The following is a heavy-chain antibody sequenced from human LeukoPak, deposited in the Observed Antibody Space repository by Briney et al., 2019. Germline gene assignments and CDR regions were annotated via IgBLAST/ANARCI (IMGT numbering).Heavy chain of an antibody. J-gene: IGHJ5*02. V-gene: IGHV4-34*01. Sequence: SETLSLTCAVYGGSFSGYYWSWIRQPPGKGLEWIGEINHSGSTNYNPSLKSRVTISVDTSKNQFSLKLSSVTAADTAVYYCARGGRYYDSSGYYYGGFDPWGQGTLVTVSS. CDR2: INHSGST. D-gene: IGHD3-22*01. CDR3: ARGGRYYDSSGYYYGGFDP. CDR1: GGSFSGYY.